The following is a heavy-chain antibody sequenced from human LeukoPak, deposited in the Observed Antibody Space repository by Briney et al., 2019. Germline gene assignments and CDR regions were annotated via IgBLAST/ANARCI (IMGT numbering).Heavy chain of an antibody. CDR1: GFTFSDYY. CDR2: ISSSGSSV. CDR3: ASSRSSSPDRPFDY. V-gene: IGHV3-11*04. D-gene: IGHD6-6*01. J-gene: IGHJ4*02. Sequence: PGGSLRLSCAGSGFTFSDYYMSWIRQAPGKGLEWVSYISSSGSSVYYADSVKGRFTISRDNAKNSLFLQMNSLRAEDTALYYCASSRSSSPDRPFDYWGQGTLVTVPS.